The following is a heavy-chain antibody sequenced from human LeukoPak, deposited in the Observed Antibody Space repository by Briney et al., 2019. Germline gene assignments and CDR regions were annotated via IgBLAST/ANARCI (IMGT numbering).Heavy chain of an antibody. Sequence: PGGSLRLSCAASGFTFSSYRMNWVRQAPGKGLEGVSSISSSSSYIYYADSVKGRFTISRDNAKNSQYLQMNSLRAEDTAVYYCASGFDYSNYVFGMDVWGQGTTVTVSS. D-gene: IGHD4-11*01. CDR1: GFTFSSYR. CDR3: ASGFDYSNYVFGMDV. J-gene: IGHJ6*02. CDR2: ISSSSSYI. V-gene: IGHV3-21*01.